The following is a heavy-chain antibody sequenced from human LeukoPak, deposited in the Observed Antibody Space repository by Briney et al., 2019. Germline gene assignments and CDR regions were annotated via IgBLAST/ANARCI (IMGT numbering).Heavy chain of an antibody. Sequence: PGGSLRLSCAVSGFSVSNNYMNWVRQAPGKGLEWVGRIKSKTDGGTTDYAAPVKGRFTISRDDSKNTLYLQMNSLKTEDTAVYYCTTDRHDFWSGSYYFDYWGQGTLVTVSS. CDR2: IKSKTDGGTT. J-gene: IGHJ4*02. V-gene: IGHV3-15*01. D-gene: IGHD3-3*01. CDR3: TTDRHDFWSGSYYFDY. CDR1: GFSVSNNY.